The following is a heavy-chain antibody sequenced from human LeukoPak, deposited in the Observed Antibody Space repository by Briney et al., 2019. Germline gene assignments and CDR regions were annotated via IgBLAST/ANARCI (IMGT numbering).Heavy chain of an antibody. J-gene: IGHJ4*02. Sequence: ASVKVSCKASGYTFTSYGISWVRQAPGQGLEWMGWISAYNGNTNYAQKLQGRVTMTEDTSTDTAYMELSSLRSEDTAVYYCATSRAAGNFDYWGQGTLVTVSS. V-gene: IGHV1-18*01. CDR2: ISAYNGNT. CDR1: GYTFTSYG. CDR3: ATSRAAGNFDY. D-gene: IGHD6-13*01.